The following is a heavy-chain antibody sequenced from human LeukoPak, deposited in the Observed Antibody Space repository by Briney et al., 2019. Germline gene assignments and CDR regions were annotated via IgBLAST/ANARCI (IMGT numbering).Heavy chain of an antibody. D-gene: IGHD3-3*01. J-gene: IGHJ4*02. Sequence: SETLSLTCAVYGGSFSGYYWSWIRQPPGKGLEWIGEINHSGSTNYNPSLKSRVTISVDTSKNQFSLKLSSVTAAHTAVYYCARPNTYYDFWSGYPRNYYFDYWGQGTLVTVSS. CDR1: GGSFSGYY. V-gene: IGHV4-34*01. CDR2: INHSGST. CDR3: ARPNTYYDFWSGYPRNYYFDY.